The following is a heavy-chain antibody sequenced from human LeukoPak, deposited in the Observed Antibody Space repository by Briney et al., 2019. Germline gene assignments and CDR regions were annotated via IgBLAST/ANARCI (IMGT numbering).Heavy chain of an antibody. Sequence: SQTLSRTCAISGDSVANNIATWNWVRQSPSRGLEWLGRTYYRSRWGNDYTISVKGRITINPDTSRNQFSLQLNSVPPEDTAVYYCLSDSDEYYWALDLWGRGTPVSVSS. CDR3: LSDSDEYYWALDL. D-gene: IGHD3-10*01. CDR1: GDSVANNIAT. CDR2: TYYRSRWGN. J-gene: IGHJ4*02. V-gene: IGHV6-1*01.